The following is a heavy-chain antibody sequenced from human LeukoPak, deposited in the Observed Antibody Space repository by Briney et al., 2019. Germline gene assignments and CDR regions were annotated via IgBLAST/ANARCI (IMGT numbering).Heavy chain of an antibody. CDR1: GFTFRNAW. Sequence: GGSLRLSCAASGFTFRNAWMSWVRQAPGKGLEWVGRIKSKTDGGTTDYTAPVKGRFTISRDDSKNTLYLQMNSLKIEDTVVYYCTTGPFDYYGSASYLANGMDVWGQGTTVTVSS. D-gene: IGHD3-10*01. CDR2: IKSKTDGGTT. J-gene: IGHJ6*02. V-gene: IGHV3-15*01. CDR3: TTGPFDYYGSASYLANGMDV.